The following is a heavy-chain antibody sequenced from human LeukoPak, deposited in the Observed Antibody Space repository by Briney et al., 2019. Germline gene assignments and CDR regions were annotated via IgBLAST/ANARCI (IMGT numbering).Heavy chain of an antibody. V-gene: IGHV4-61*02. J-gene: IGHJ4*02. CDR1: GGSISSGNYY. Sequence: PSQTLSLTCTVSGGSISSGNYYWSWIRQPAGKGLEWIGRIYTSGSTNYNPSLKSRVTISVDTSKNQFSLKLSSVTAADTAVYYCARQPYDSSGYYFDYWGQGTLVTVSS. CDR2: IYTSGST. D-gene: IGHD3-22*01. CDR3: ARQPYDSSGYYFDY.